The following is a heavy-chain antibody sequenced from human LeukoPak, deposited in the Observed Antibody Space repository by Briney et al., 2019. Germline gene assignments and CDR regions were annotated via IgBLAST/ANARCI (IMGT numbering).Heavy chain of an antibody. CDR1: GYTFTSYA. CDR2: INAGNGNT. CDR3: ARGGYSSSWYFSSFDY. D-gene: IGHD6-13*01. J-gene: IGHJ4*02. Sequence: GASVKVSCKASGYTFTSYAMHWVRQAPGQRLEWMGWINAGNGNTKYSQEFQGRVTITRDTSASTAYMEPSSLRSEDMAVYYCARGGYSSSWYFSSFDYWGQGTLVTVSS. V-gene: IGHV1-3*03.